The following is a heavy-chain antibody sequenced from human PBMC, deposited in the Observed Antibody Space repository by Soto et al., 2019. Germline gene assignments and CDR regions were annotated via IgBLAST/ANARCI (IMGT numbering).Heavy chain of an antibody. V-gene: IGHV4-30-4*01. CDR2: LHYSGRA. J-gene: IGHJ6*02. CDR3: AREHVPHCSGPRCSMWAMAG. Sequence: LSLPSTGSGGTLGRRAYYGTWLRQHPGKGLEWLGLLHYSGRAQYKSSLKSRITVSVDTSESDFSLRLSSVTAADTAVYYCAREHVPHCSGPRCSMWAMAGGGQCPTVT. D-gene: IGHD2-2*01. CDR1: GGTLGRRAYY.